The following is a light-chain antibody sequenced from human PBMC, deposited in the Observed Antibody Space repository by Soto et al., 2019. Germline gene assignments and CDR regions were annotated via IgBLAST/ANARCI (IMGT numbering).Light chain of an antibody. CDR2: EVS. CDR3: SSYTRTTLVV. J-gene: IGLJ2*01. Sequence: QSALTQPASLSGSPGQSITISCTGSSSDVGGYNYVSWYQQHPGKAPKLMIYEVSNRPSGVSNRFSGSKSGNTASLTISGIQAEDEADYYCSSYTRTTLVVFGGGTKLTVL. CDR1: SSDVGGYNY. V-gene: IGLV2-14*01.